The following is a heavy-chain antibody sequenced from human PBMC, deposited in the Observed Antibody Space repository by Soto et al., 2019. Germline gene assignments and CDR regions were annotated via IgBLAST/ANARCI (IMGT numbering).Heavy chain of an antibody. D-gene: IGHD2-15*01. J-gene: IGHJ4*02. CDR2: ISSSSSYI. CDR3: ARPTPDDYGFYCSGGSCYRGVFDY. Sequence: ESGGGLVKPGGSLRLSCAASGFTFSSYSMNWVRQAPGKGLEWVSSISSSSSYIYYADSVKGRFTISRDNSKNSLYLQMNSLRVEDTSVYYCARPTPDDYGFYCSGGSCYRGVFDYWGQGTLVTVSS. CDR1: GFTFSSYS. V-gene: IGHV3-21*01.